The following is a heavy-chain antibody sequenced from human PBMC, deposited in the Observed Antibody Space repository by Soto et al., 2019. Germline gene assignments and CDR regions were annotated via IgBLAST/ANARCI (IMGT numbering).Heavy chain of an antibody. CDR2: IVVGSGNT. CDR1: GFTFRSSA. Sequence: KVSFKPSGFTFRSSAVQWVRQARGQRLEWIGWIVVGSGNTNYAQKFQERVTITRDMSTSTAYMELSSLRSEDTAVYYCAAYRSGWYLLFDDWGQGTLVTVPS. J-gene: IGHJ4*02. V-gene: IGHV1-58*01. CDR3: AAYRSGWYLLFDD. D-gene: IGHD6-19*01.